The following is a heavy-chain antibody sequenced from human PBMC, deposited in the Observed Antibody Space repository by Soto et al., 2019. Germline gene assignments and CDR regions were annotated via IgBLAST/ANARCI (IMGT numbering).Heavy chain of an antibody. CDR2: IWYDGSNK. CDR1: GFTFSRYA. J-gene: IGHJ4*02. Sequence: QVQLVESGGGVVQPGRSLRLSCAASGFTFSRYAMHWVRQAPGRGLEWVAVIWYDGSNKDYVDSVKGRFTISRDNSKNTLYLQLNSLEAEDTAVYYCARGGESSGIGCDYWGRGTLVTVSS. CDR3: ARGGESSGIGCDY. V-gene: IGHV3-33*01. D-gene: IGHD3-22*01.